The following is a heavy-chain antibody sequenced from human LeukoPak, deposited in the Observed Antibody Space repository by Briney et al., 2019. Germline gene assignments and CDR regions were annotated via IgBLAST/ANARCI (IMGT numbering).Heavy chain of an antibody. J-gene: IGHJ4*02. V-gene: IGHV4-4*07. D-gene: IGHD6-13*01. CDR3: ARGMPHRVPHQIAAEGKQKPDY. Sequence: PSETLSLTCTVSGGSISSYYWSWIRQPAGKGLEWIGRIYTSGSTNYNPSLKSRVTMSVDTSKNQFSLKLSSVTAEDTAVYYCARGMPHRVPHQIAAEGKQKPDYWGQGTLVTVSS. CDR1: GGSISSYY. CDR2: IYTSGST.